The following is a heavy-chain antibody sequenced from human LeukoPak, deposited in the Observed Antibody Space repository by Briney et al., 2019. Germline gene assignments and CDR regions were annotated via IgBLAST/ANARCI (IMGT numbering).Heavy chain of an antibody. CDR2: IYSSGST. CDR1: GGSISNYY. CDR3: ARDGPMDYGDYVGSWFDP. V-gene: IGHV4-59*01. D-gene: IGHD4-17*01. Sequence: PSETLSLTCTVSGGSISNYYWSWIRQPPGKGLEWIGYIYSSGSTNYNPSLKSRVTISVDTSKIQFSLKLSSVTAADTAVYYCARDGPMDYGDYVGSWFDPWGQGTLVTVSS. J-gene: IGHJ5*02.